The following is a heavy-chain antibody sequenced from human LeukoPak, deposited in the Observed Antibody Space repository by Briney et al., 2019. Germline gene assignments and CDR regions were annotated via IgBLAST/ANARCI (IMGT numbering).Heavy chain of an antibody. CDR2: INSDGSST. CDR1: GFTFSSYW. V-gene: IGHV3-74*01. Sequence: GGSLRLSCAASGFTFSSYWMHWVRQAPRKGLVWVSRINSDGSSTSYADSVKGRFTISRDNAKNTLYLQMNSLRAEDTAVYYCARAPRFYGDYGCDYWGQGTLVTVSS. J-gene: IGHJ4*02. D-gene: IGHD4-17*01. CDR3: ARAPRFYGDYGCDY.